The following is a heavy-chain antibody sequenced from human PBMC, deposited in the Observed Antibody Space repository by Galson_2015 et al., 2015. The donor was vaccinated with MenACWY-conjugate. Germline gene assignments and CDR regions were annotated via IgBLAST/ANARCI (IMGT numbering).Heavy chain of an antibody. CDR2: IKSKTDGGTT. Sequence: SLRLSCAASGFTFSNAWMNWVRQAPGKGLEWVGRIKSKTDGGTTDYAAPVKGRFTISRDDSKNTLYLQMNSLKTEDTAVYYCTTHIVVVPAATLPYYMDVWGKGTTVTVSS. CDR3: TTHIVVVPAATLPYYMDV. J-gene: IGHJ6*03. D-gene: IGHD2-2*01. CDR1: GFTFSNAW. V-gene: IGHV3-15*07.